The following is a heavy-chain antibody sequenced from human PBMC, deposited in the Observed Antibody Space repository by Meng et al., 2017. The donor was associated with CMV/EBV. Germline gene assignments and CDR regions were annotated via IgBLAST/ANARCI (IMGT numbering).Heavy chain of an antibody. CDR1: GYTFTSYG. J-gene: IGHJ4*02. V-gene: IGHV1-18*01. D-gene: IGHD1-26*01. Sequence: ASVTCKASGYTFTSYGISWVRQAPGQGLEWMGWISAYNGNTNYAQKLQGRVTMTTDTSTSTAYMELRSLRSDDTAVYYCARDDLKYSGSYSTDYWGQGTLVTVSS. CDR3: ARDDLKYSGSYSTDY. CDR2: ISAYNGNT.